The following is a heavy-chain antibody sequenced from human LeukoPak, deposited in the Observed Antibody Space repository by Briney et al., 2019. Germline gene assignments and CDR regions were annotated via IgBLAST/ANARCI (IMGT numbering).Heavy chain of an antibody. J-gene: IGHJ4*02. CDR3: TTSRHSSSWYYNDY. Sequence: GGSLRLSCVGSGFTFSGNSMNWVRQAPGRGLEWVSHISASSTIIHYADSVKGRVTISIDNAKNSVFLQMNRLRVEDTAVYYCTTSRHSSSWYYNDYWGQGILVTVS. V-gene: IGHV3-48*01. D-gene: IGHD6-13*01. CDR2: ISASSTII. CDR1: GFTFSGNS.